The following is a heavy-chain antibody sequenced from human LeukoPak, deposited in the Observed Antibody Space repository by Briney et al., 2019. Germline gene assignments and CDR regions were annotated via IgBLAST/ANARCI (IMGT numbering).Heavy chain of an antibody. D-gene: IGHD2-2*01. CDR2: ISAYNGNT. V-gene: IGHV1-18*01. Sequence: GASVKVSCKASGYTFTSYGISWVRQAPGQGLEWMGWISAYNGNTNYAQKFRGRVTMTRDTSISTAYMELSRLRSDDTAVYYCARGIDCSSTSCYYDYWGQGTLVTVSS. CDR1: GYTFTSYG. J-gene: IGHJ4*02. CDR3: ARGIDCSSTSCYYDY.